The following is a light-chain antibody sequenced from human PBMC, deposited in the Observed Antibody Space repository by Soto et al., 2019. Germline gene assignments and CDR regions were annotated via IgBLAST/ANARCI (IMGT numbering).Light chain of an antibody. J-gene: IGKJ2*01. CDR3: QQYYTTPYT. CDR2: WAS. CDR1: QSVLYSSNNKNY. V-gene: IGKV4-1*01. Sequence: DIVMTQSPDSLAVSLGERATINCKSSQSVLYSSNNKNYLAWYQQKPGQPPKLLFYWASTRKSGVPDRVSGSGSGTDFTLTISSLQAEDVAVYYCQQYYTTPYTFGQGTKLEFK.